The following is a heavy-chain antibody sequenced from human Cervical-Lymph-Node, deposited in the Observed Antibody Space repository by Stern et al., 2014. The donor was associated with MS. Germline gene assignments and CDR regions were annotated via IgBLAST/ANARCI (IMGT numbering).Heavy chain of an antibody. CDR1: GFTFSSYS. D-gene: IGHD5/OR15-5a*01. CDR3: ARDAVYDFDY. J-gene: IGHJ4*02. Sequence: EVHLVESGGGLVKPGGSLRLSCAASGFTFSSYSMNWVRQAPGKGLEWVSSISSSSSYIYYADSMKGRFTISRDNAKNSLYLQMNSLRAEDTAVYYCARDAVYDFDYWGQGTLVTVSS. V-gene: IGHV3-21*01. CDR2: ISSSSSYI.